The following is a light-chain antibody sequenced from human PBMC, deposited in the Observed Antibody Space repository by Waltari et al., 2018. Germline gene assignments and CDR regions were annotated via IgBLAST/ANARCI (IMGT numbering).Light chain of an antibody. CDR2: ENN. J-gene: IGLJ2*01. Sequence: QSVLTQPPSVSAAPGQKVTISCSGSSSNIENNYVSWYQQLPGTAPKLIIYENNNPHSAIPYRSSGSTSTTSAPLNISGFQTCDEADYYCGPLSTSLTAGVFAGGTTLTVL. CDR1: SSNIENNY. V-gene: IGLV1-51*02. CDR3: GPLSTSLTAGV.